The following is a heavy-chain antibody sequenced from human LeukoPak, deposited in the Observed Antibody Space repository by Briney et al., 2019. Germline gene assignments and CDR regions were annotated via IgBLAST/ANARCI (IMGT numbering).Heavy chain of an antibody. CDR2: ISAYNGNT. Sequence: ASVKVSCKASGYTFNSSYMHWVRQAPGQGLEWMGWISAYNGNTNYAQKLQGRVTMTTDTSTSTAYMELRSLRSDDTAVYYCARGSYGGLNDYWGQGTLVTVSS. V-gene: IGHV1-18*04. J-gene: IGHJ4*02. CDR3: ARGSYGGLNDY. D-gene: IGHD4-17*01. CDR1: GYTFNSSY.